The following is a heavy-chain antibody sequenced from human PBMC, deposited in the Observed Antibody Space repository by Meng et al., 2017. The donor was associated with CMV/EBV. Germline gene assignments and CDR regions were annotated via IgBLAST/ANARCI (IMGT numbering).Heavy chain of an antibody. CDR2: IIPIFGTA. J-gene: IGHJ6*02. CDR3: ASGRLELGYYYYYGMDV. Sequence: SVKLSCKASGGTFSSYAISWVRQAPGQGLEWMGGIIPIFGTANYAQKFQGRVTITTDESTSTAYMELSSLRSEDTAVYYCASGRLELGYYYYYGMDVWGQGTTVTVSS. V-gene: IGHV1-69*05. D-gene: IGHD1-7*01. CDR1: GGTFSSYA.